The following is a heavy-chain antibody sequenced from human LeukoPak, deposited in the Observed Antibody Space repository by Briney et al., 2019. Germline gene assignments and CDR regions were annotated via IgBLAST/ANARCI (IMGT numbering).Heavy chain of an antibody. V-gene: IGHV4-59*08. Sequence: SETLSLTCTVSGGSSSSYYWSWIRQPPGKGLEGIGYIQYSGSTHYNPSLKSRVTISVDTSKNQFSLRLSAVTAADTAVYYCARHVGRSSGSYPFDYWGQGTLVTVSS. J-gene: IGHJ4*02. CDR2: IQYSGST. CDR3: ARHVGRSSGSYPFDY. D-gene: IGHD3-10*01. CDR1: GGSSSSYY.